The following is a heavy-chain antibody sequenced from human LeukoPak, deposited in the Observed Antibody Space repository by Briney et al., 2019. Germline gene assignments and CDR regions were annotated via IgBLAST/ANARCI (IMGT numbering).Heavy chain of an antibody. J-gene: IGHJ4*02. CDR2: INPNSGGT. Sequence: GASVKVSCKASVYTFTGYYMHWVRQAPGQGLEWMGWINPNSGGTNYAQKFQGRVTMTRDTSISTAYMELSRLRSDDTAVYYCARDTEWDYYGSGSGDYWGQGTLVTVSS. D-gene: IGHD3-10*01. V-gene: IGHV1-2*02. CDR1: VYTFTGYY. CDR3: ARDTEWDYYGSGSGDY.